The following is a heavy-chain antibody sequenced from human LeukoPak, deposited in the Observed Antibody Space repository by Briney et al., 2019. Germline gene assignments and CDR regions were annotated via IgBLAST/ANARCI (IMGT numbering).Heavy chain of an antibody. D-gene: IGHD2-2*01. CDR2: VSGSGSST. J-gene: IGHJ4*02. CDR1: GFTFSNYA. CDR3: AKAVTAAGTNY. Sequence: GGSLRLSCAASGFTFSNYAMNWVRQAPGKGLEWVSAVSGSGSSTNYADSVKGRFTISRDNSKNTLYLQMNSLRAEDTAVYYCAKAVTAAGTNYWGQGTLVTVSS. V-gene: IGHV3-23*01.